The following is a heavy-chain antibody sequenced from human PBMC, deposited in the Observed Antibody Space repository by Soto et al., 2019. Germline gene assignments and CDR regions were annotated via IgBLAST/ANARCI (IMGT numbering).Heavy chain of an antibody. D-gene: IGHD6-6*01. Sequence: QVQLVESGGGLVNPGGSLRLSCAASGFTFSDYYMSWIRQAPGKGLELVSYISPSGSNTYYADSVKGRFTSSRDNAKTSLYLQMNSLRVEDTAVYFCARGHWQLELWGQGTLVTVSS. V-gene: IGHV3-11*01. CDR3: ARGHWQLEL. CDR1: GFTFSDYY. CDR2: ISPSGSNT. J-gene: IGHJ1*01.